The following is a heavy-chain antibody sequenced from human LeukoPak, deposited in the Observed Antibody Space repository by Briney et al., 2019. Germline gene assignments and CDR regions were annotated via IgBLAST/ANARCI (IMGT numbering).Heavy chain of an antibody. CDR1: GFTFSDHY. CDR3: AKDFVTMVRGVSHYFDY. V-gene: IGHV3-33*06. CDR2: IWYDGSNK. D-gene: IGHD3-10*01. Sequence: GGSLRLSCTASGFTFSDHYMDWVRQAPGKGLEWVAVIWYDGSNKYYADSVKGRFTISRDNSKNTLYLQMNSLRAEDTAVYYCAKDFVTMVRGVSHYFDYWGQGTLVTVSS. J-gene: IGHJ4*02.